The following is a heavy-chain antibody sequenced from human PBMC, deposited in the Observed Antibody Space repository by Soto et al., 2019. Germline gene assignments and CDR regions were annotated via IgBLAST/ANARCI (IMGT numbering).Heavy chain of an antibody. CDR3: ASGLPKFKYYFDY. CDR1: GGSISSSSYY. D-gene: IGHD5-12*01. J-gene: IGHJ4*02. Sequence: QLQLQESGPGLVKPSETLSLTCTVSGGSISSSSYYWGWIRQPPGKGLEWIGSIYYSGSTYYNPSLKSRVTISVDTSKNQFSLKLSSVTAADTAVYYCASGLPKFKYYFDYWGQGTLVTVSS. CDR2: IYYSGST. V-gene: IGHV4-39*01.